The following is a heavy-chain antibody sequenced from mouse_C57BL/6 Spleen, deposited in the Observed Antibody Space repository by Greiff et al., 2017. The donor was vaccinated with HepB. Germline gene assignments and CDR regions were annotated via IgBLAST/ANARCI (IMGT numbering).Heavy chain of an antibody. V-gene: IGHV1-61*01. CDR3: ARGSSLYAMDY. CDR1: GYTFTSYW. CDR2: IYPSDSET. J-gene: IGHJ4*01. D-gene: IGHD1-1*01. Sequence: VQLQQPGAELVRPGSSVKLSCKASGYTFTSYWMDWVKQRPGQGLEWIGNIYPSDSETHYNQKFKDKATLTVDKSSSTAYMQLSSLTSEDSAVYYCARGSSLYAMDYWGQGTSVTVSS.